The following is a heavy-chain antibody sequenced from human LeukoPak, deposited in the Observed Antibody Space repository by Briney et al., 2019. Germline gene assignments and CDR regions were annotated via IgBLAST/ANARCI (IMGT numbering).Heavy chain of an antibody. CDR1: GFTFSNFW. CDR3: AREYSGYDPFDY. J-gene: IGHJ4*02. D-gene: IGHD5-12*01. Sequence: GGSLRLSCTASGFTFSNFWMGWVRQAPGKGLEWVANIKQDGSEKYYVDSVKGRFTISRDNAKNSLYLQMNSLRAEDTAVYYCAREYSGYDPFDYWGQGTLVTVSS. CDR2: IKQDGSEK. V-gene: IGHV3-7*03.